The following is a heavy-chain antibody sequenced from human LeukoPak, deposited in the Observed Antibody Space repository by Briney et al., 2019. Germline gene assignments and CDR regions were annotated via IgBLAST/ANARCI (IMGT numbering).Heavy chain of an antibody. CDR2: ISSSSSTI. D-gene: IGHD6-13*01. J-gene: IGHJ5*02. Sequence: GGSLRLSCAASGFIFSSYSMNWVRQAPGKGLEWVSHISSSSSTIYYADSVKGRFTISRDNAKNSLYLQMNSLRAEDTAVYYCARDLSSSWYGGNWFDPWGQGTLVTVSS. V-gene: IGHV3-48*01. CDR1: GFIFSSYS. CDR3: ARDLSSSWYGGNWFDP.